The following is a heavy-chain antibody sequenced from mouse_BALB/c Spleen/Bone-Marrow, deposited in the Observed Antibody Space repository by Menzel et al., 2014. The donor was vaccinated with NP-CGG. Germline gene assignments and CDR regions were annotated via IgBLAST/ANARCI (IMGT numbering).Heavy chain of an antibody. Sequence: QVQLQQSGPELVKPGASVRISCKASGYTFXSYYIHWVKQRPGQGLEWIGWIYPGNVNTKYNEKFKGKATLTADKSSSTAYMQLSGLTSEDSAVYFCARERGTTAYFDYWGQGTTLTVSS. D-gene: IGHD1-2*01. J-gene: IGHJ2*01. CDR2: IYPGNVNT. CDR1: GYTFXSYY. CDR3: ARERGTTAYFDY. V-gene: IGHV1S56*01.